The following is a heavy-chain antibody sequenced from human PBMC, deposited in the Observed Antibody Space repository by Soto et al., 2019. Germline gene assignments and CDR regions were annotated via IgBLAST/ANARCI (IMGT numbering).Heavy chain of an antibody. J-gene: IGHJ4*02. V-gene: IGHV3-7*04. CDR1: GFTFSSYW. Sequence: EVQLVESGGGLVQPGGSLRLSCAASGFTFSSYWMSWVRQAPGRGLEWVATIKQDGSEKYHVDSVKGRFTISSDNAKNSLYLQMNSLRAEDTAVYYWERGGNAAMFYWGQGTLVTVSS. CDR2: IKQDGSEK. D-gene: IGHD5-18*01. CDR3: ERGGNAAMFY.